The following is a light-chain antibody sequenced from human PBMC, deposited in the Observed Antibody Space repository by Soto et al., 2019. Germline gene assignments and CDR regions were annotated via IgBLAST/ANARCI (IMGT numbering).Light chain of an antibody. V-gene: IGKV3-20*01. Sequence: EMVVTPSPATLSFSPGERATLSCSSSQSVSSSYLAWYQQKPGQAPRLLIYAASSRATGIPDRFSGSGSGTDFTLTISRLEPEDFAVYYCQKYGSSPWKFGQGTKVDIK. CDR3: QKYGSSPWK. J-gene: IGKJ1*01. CDR2: AAS. CDR1: QSVSSSY.